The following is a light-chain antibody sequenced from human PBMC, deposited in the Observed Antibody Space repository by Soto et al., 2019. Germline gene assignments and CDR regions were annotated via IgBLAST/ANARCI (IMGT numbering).Light chain of an antibody. Sequence: DIQMTQSPSTLSASVGDTVTITCRASQSVSRWLNWYQQKSGKAPRLLIYEASNLEIGVPTRFSGSGSGTECLLTINSVQPDDSATYYCQQFNSKVWSFGQGTKVEIK. V-gene: IGKV1-5*01. CDR1: QSVSRW. J-gene: IGKJ1*01. CDR3: QQFNSKVWS. CDR2: EAS.